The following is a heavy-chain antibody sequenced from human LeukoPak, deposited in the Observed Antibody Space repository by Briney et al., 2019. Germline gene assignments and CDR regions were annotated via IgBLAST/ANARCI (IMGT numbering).Heavy chain of an antibody. CDR1: GYTFTGYY. D-gene: IGHD6-13*01. J-gene: IGHJ5*02. Sequence: ASVKVSCKASGYTFTGYYMHWVRQAPGQGLEWMGWINPNSGGTNYAQKFQGRVTMTRDTSISTAYMELSSLRSEDTAVCYCATPIAAAGNWFDPWGQGTLVTVSS. CDR3: ATPIAAAGNWFDP. CDR2: INPNSGGT. V-gene: IGHV1-2*02.